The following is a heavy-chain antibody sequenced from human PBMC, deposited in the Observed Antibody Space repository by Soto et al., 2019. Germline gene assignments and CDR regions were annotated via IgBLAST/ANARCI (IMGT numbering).Heavy chain of an antibody. V-gene: IGHV3-53*01. Sequence: GWSLRLSCAASVFTVSSNYMSWVRQAPGKGLEWVSVIYSGGSTYYADSVKGRFTISRDNSKNTLYLQMNSLRAEDTAVYYCARVDWNYYGMDVWGQGTTVTV. CDR2: IYSGGST. CDR1: VFTVSSNY. J-gene: IGHJ6*02. CDR3: ARVDWNYYGMDV. D-gene: IGHD1-1*01.